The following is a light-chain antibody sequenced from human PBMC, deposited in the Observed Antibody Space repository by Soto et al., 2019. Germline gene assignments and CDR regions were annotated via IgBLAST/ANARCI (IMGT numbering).Light chain of an antibody. CDR3: HHYRSSPRT. CDR2: GAS. J-gene: IGKJ1*01. Sequence: EIVLTQSPGTLSLSPGERATLSCRASQSVSSSYLAWYQQKPGQAPRLLIYGASSRATGIPDRFSGSGSGTDFTLTISRLEPEDFAVYYCHHYRSSPRTFGQGTKVEIK. V-gene: IGKV3-20*01. CDR1: QSVSSSY.